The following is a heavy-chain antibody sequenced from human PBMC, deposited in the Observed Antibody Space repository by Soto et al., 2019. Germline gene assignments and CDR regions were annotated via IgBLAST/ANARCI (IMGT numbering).Heavy chain of an antibody. D-gene: IGHD2-15*01. CDR3: ARVDGNGWWHFFDY. V-gene: IGHV3-30-3*01. CDR1: GFTFSSYA. CDR2: ISYDGSNK. J-gene: IGHJ4*02. Sequence: QVQLVESGGGVVQPGRSLRLSCAASGFTFSSYAMHWVRQAPGKELEWLAVISYDGSNKYYADSVKGRFTISRDNSKNTMYLPMNSLRVEDTAVFYCARVDGNGWWHFFDYWGQGNLVTVSS.